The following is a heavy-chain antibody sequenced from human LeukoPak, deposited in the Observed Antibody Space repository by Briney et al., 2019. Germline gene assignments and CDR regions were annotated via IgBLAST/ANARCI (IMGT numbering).Heavy chain of an antibody. CDR2: ISSSSSYI. J-gene: IGHJ4*02. V-gene: IGHV3-21*01. CDR1: GFTFSSYS. D-gene: IGHD2-2*01. Sequence: GGSLRLSCAASGFTFSSYSMNWVRQAPGKGLEWVSSISSSSSYIYYADSVKGRFTISRDNAKNSLYLQMNSLRAEDTAVYYCARDRLRVPAARPDYWGQGTLVTVPS. CDR3: ARDRLRVPAARPDY.